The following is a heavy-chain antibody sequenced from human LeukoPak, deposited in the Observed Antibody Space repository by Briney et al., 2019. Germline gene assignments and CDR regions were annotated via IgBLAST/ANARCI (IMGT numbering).Heavy chain of an antibody. CDR2: IIPIFGTA. V-gene: IGHV1-69*13. J-gene: IGHJ4*02. Sequence: ASVKVSCKASGGTFSSYAISWVRQAPGQGLEWMGGIIPIFGTANYAQKFQGRVTITADESTSTAYMELSRLRSDDTAVYYCARERDSSSWYAEGFDYWGQGTLVTVSS. CDR3: ARERDSSSWYAEGFDY. D-gene: IGHD6-13*01. CDR1: GGTFSSYA.